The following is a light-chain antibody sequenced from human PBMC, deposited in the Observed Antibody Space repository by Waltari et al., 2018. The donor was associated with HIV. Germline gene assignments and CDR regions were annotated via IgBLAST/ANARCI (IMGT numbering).Light chain of an antibody. CDR2: GNQ. CDR3: AAWDDSLNAWV. J-gene: IGLJ3*02. Sequence: QSVLTQPPSASGTPGQRVTISCSGSSSNIGTKTVNWYQQLPGSAPKFLMYGNQVRPSGVPDRFSGSKAGTSASLAISGLRSEDEADYYCAAWDDSLNAWVFGGGTKVTVL. V-gene: IGLV1-44*01. CDR1: SSNIGTKT.